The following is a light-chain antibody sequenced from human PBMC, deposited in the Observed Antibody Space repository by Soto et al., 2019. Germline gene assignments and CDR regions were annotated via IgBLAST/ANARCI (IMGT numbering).Light chain of an antibody. CDR1: QSVSRSY. CDR3: QQYGSSPYT. J-gene: IGKJ2*01. Sequence: EVVLTQSPGTLSLSPGERATLSCTASQSVSRSYLAGYQQKPGQAPRLLIYVASSRATGIQDRFSGIGSGRDFPLTIRRLEREDFAMYYCQQYGSSPYTLGQGTKLHIK. CDR2: VAS. V-gene: IGKV3-20*01.